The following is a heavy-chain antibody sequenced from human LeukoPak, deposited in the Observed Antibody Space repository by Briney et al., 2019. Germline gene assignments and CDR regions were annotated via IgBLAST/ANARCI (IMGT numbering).Heavy chain of an antibody. V-gene: IGHV4-61*01. D-gene: IGHD3-10*01. CDR1: GGSVSSGSYY. Sequence: PSETLSLTCTVSGGSVSSGSYYWSWIRQPPGKGLEWIVYIYYSGSTNYNPSLKSRVTISVDTSKNQFSLKLSSVTAADTAVYYCARDFYGSGSPTPGYWGQGTLVTVSS. CDR2: IYYSGST. CDR3: ARDFYGSGSPTPGY. J-gene: IGHJ4*02.